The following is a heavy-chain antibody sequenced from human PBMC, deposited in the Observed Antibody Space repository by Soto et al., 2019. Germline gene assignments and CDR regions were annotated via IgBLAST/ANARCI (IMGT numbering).Heavy chain of an antibody. V-gene: IGHV3-30-3*01. Sequence: QVQLVESGGGVVQPGRSLRLSCAASGFTFSSYAMHWVRQAPGKGLEWVAVISYDGSNKYYADSVKGRFTISRDNSKNRLYLQMNSLRAEDTAVYYCAGEILSWGLDYWGQGTLVTVSS. D-gene: IGHD3-16*01. CDR2: ISYDGSNK. CDR1: GFTFSSYA. CDR3: AGEILSWGLDY. J-gene: IGHJ4*02.